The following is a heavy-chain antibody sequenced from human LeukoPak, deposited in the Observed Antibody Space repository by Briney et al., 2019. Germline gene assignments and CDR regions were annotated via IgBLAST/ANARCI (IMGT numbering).Heavy chain of an antibody. D-gene: IGHD1-1*01. J-gene: IGHJ4*02. CDR1: GFTFNNYN. CDR3: ASLNNDDY. CDR2: ITSSSYTI. V-gene: IGHV3-48*04. Sequence: PGGSLRLSCVVSGFTFNNYNMNWVRQAPGKGLEWVSYITSSSYTIYYADSVKGRFIISRDNAKNSLYLQMNSLRVEDTAVYYCASLNNDDYWGQGTLVTVPS.